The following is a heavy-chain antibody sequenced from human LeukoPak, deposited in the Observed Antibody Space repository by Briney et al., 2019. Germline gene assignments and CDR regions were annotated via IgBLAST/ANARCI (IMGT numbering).Heavy chain of an antibody. CDR3: ARYYYGMDV. V-gene: IGHV3-74*01. Sequence: PGGSLRLSCAASGFTFSSYLMHWVRQAPGKGLVWVSCINSDGSNTRYADSVKGRFTISRDNAKNTLYLQMNSLRDEDTAVYYCARYYYGMDVWGQGTTVTVSS. J-gene: IGHJ6*02. CDR2: INSDGSNT. CDR1: GFTFSSYL.